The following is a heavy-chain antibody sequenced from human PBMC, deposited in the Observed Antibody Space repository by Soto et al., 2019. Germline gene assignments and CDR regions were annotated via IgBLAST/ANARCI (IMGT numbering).Heavy chain of an antibody. V-gene: IGHV3-33*01. CDR1: GFTFSGYG. Sequence: GGSLRLSCAASGFTFSGYGMHWVRQAPGKGLEWVAVIWYDGSNKYYADSVKGRFTISRDNSKNTLYLQMNSLRAEDTAVYYCARMAPEGWFDPWGQGTLVTVSS. CDR3: ARMAPEGWFDP. J-gene: IGHJ5*02. CDR2: IWYDGSNK.